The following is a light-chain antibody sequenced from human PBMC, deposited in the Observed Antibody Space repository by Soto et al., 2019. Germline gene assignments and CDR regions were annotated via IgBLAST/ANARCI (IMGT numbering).Light chain of an antibody. J-gene: IGKJ1*01. V-gene: IGKV3-15*01. CDR2: GAS. Sequence: ETVMTQSPVTLSVSPGERATLSCRASQSVSSNLAWYQQKPGQAPRLLIYGASIRATGIPARFSGSGSGTDFTLTISSLQSEEVAVYFCQQYNDWPRTFGQGTKVEIK. CDR3: QQYNDWPRT. CDR1: QSVSSN.